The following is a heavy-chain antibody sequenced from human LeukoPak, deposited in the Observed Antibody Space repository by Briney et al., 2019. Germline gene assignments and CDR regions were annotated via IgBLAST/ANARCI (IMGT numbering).Heavy chain of an antibody. CDR1: GFTFSSYA. CDR2: ISSSSSYI. J-gene: IGHJ4*02. V-gene: IGHV3-21*01. CDR3: ASGGLNAY. Sequence: GGSLRLPCAASGFTFSSYAMSWVRQAPGKVLEWVSSISSSSSYIYYADSVKGRFTISRDNAKNSLYLQMNSLRAEDTAVYYCASGGLNAYWGQGTLVTVSS.